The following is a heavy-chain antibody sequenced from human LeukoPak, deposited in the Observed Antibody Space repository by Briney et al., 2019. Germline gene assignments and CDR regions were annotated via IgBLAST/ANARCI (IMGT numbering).Heavy chain of an antibody. CDR1: GITFCRYG. J-gene: IGHJ4*02. D-gene: IGHD3-10*01. CDR2: IWSDGSNK. Sequence: GGSLRLSCAASGITFCRYGMHWVRQAPGKGLEWVALIWSDGSNKNYADSVKGRFTISRENSKNMLYLQMNSLRAEDTAVYYCATDRGSSPFDFWGQGTLVTVS. V-gene: IGHV3-33*01. CDR3: ATDRGSSPFDF.